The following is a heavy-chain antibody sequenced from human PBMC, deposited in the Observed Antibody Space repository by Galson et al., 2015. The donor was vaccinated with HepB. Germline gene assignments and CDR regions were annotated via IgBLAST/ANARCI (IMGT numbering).Heavy chain of an antibody. V-gene: IGHV3-30*18. Sequence: SLRLSCAASGFTFSSYGMHWVRQAPGKGLEWVAVISYDGSNKYYADSVKGRFTISRDNSKNTLYLQMNSLRAEDTAVYYCAKELYGGNSRGPDYWGQGTLVTVSS. CDR1: GFTFSSYG. D-gene: IGHD4-23*01. CDR2: ISYDGSNK. J-gene: IGHJ4*02. CDR3: AKELYGGNSRGPDY.